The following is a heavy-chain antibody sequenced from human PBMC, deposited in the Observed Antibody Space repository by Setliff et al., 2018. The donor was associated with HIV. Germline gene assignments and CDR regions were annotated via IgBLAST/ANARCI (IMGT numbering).Heavy chain of an antibody. J-gene: IGHJ4*02. CDR3: ARAERWPMGRYFDY. V-gene: IGHV1-3*01. D-gene: IGHD1-1*01. CDR2: INAGNGNT. Sequence: ASVKVSCKASGYTFTSYAMHWVRQAPGQRLEWMGWINAGNGNTKYSQKFQGRVTITRDTSASTAYMELSSLGSEDTAVYYCARAERWPMGRYFDYWGQGTLVTVSS. CDR1: GYTFTSYA.